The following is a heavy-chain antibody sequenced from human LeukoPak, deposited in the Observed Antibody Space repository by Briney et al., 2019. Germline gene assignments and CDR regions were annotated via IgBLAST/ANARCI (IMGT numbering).Heavy chain of an antibody. CDR1: GFTFSNAW. Sequence: GGSLRLSCAASGFTFSNAWMSWVRQAPGKGLEWVGRIKSKTDGGTTDYAAPVKGRFTISRDDSKNTLYLQMNSLKTEDTAVYYCTTGPDFSGIAPFDYWGQGTLVTVSS. D-gene: IGHD1-26*01. CDR2: IKSKTDGGTT. CDR3: TTGPDFSGIAPFDY. J-gene: IGHJ4*02. V-gene: IGHV3-15*01.